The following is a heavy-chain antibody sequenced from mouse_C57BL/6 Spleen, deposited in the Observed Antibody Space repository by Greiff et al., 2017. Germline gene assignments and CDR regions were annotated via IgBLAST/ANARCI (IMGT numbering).Heavy chain of an antibody. V-gene: IGHV1-15*01. CDR2: IDPETGGT. CDR1: GYTFTDYE. J-gene: IGHJ3*01. Sequence: QVQLQQSGAELVRPGASVTLSCKASGYTFTDYEMHWVKQTPVHGLEWIGAIDPETGGTAYNQKFKGKAILTADKSSSTAYVELRRLTSEDSAVYYCTRDPFAYWGQGTLVTVSA. CDR3: TRDPFAY.